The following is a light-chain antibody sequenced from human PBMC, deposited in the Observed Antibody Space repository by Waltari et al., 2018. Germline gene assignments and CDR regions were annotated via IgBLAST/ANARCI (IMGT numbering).Light chain of an antibody. Sequence: QSALTQPASVSGSPGQSITISCNGTSSDIGNYNYVSWYQQYPGKAPKLMMDKVSDRPSGISNRFSGSKAGNTASLTISGLQAEDEADYYCSSYTTSSTWVFGGGTKLTVL. CDR1: SSDIGNYNY. CDR2: KVS. V-gene: IGLV2-14*01. J-gene: IGLJ3*02. CDR3: SSYTTSSTWV.